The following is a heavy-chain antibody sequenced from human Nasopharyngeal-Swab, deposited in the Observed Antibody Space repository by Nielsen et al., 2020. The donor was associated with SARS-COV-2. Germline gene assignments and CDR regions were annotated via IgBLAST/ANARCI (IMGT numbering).Heavy chain of an antibody. CDR1: GFTFSSYA. Sequence: GESLKISCAASGFTFSSYAMSWVRQAPGKGLEWVSAISGSGGSTHYADSVKGRFTISRDNSKNTLYLQMNSLRAEDTAVYYCARDYSSGFDAFDIWGQGTMVTVSS. J-gene: IGHJ3*02. CDR3: ARDYSSGFDAFDI. V-gene: IGHV3-23*01. D-gene: IGHD6-19*01. CDR2: ISGSGGST.